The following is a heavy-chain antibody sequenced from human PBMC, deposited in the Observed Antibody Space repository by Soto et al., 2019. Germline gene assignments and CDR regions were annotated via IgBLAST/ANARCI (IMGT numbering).Heavy chain of an antibody. Sequence: QMQLVESGGGVVQPGRSLRLSCAASGFTFSNYGMHWVRQAPGKGLEWVAIIWYDGSNKYYADSVKGRFTISIDNSKNTVYLQMNSLRAEDTAMYFCAAGEPLNYRGQGTLVTVSS. D-gene: IGHD3-10*01. CDR2: IWYDGSNK. J-gene: IGHJ4*02. CDR3: AAGEPLNY. CDR1: GFTFSNYG. V-gene: IGHV3-33*01.